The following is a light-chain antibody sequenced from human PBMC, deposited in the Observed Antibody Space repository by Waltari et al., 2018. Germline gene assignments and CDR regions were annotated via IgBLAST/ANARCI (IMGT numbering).Light chain of an antibody. CDR3: QHRSNWPPLFA. V-gene: IGKV3-11*01. Sequence: DIVLTQSPATLSLSPGARATLSCRASQSINGYLAWYQQKPGQAPRLLIYDTSNRATGIPARFSGSGSGTDFTLNISSLEPEDFAVYYFQHRSNWPPLFAFGPGTKVDLK. J-gene: IGKJ3*01. CDR1: QSINGY. CDR2: DTS.